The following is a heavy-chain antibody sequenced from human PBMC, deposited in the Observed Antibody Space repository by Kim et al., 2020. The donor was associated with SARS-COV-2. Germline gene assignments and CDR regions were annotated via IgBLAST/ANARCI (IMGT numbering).Heavy chain of an antibody. CDR3: AKDEAGTVDY. CDR2: ST. D-gene: IGHD6-19*01. J-gene: IGHJ4*02. V-gene: IGHV3-23*01. Sequence: STSEADSVKGRFTIARDNSKNQLYLQMNSLRAEDTTVYYCAKDEAGTVDYWGQGTLVTVSS.